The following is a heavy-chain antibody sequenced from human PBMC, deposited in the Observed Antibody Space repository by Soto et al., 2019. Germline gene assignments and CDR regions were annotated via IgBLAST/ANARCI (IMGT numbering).Heavy chain of an antibody. V-gene: IGHV3-48*02. Sequence: GETLSLSCAASGFSFRSYSMNWVRQAPGKGLEWISYITISSGTIYYADSVKGRFTISRDNDKNSVYLQMDSLRDEDTAVYYCARVRAYCSGTTCYPPYYGLDVWGQGTTVTVSS. CDR2: ITISSGTI. CDR3: ARVRAYCSGTTCYPPYYGLDV. J-gene: IGHJ6*02. D-gene: IGHD2-2*01. CDR1: GFSFRSYS.